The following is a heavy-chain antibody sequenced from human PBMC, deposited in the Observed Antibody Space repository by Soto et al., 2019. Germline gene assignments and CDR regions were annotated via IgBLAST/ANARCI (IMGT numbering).Heavy chain of an antibody. CDR1: GGSISSGGYS. CDR3: ARMRVDYYCISWYHPNSFVS. Sequence: PSETLSLTCAVSGGSISSGGYSWSWIRQPPGKGLEWIGYIYHSGSTYYNPSLKSRVTISVDGSKNQFSLKLSSVTAADTAVYYCARMRVDYYCISWYHPNSFVSRGTATLGTVSS. CDR2: IYHSGST. V-gene: IGHV4-30-2*01. D-gene: IGHD2-2*01. J-gene: IGHJ5*01.